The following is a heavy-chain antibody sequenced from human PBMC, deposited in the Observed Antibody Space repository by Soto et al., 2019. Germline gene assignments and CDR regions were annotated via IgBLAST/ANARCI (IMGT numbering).Heavy chain of an antibody. V-gene: IGHV3-48*02. Sequence: GGSLRLSCAASGFTFSSYSMNWVRQAPGKGLEWVSYISSSSSTIYYADSVKGRFTISRDNAKNSLYLQMNSRRDEDTAVYYCASTYNWNYLGDYYYYGMDVWGQGTTVTVSS. CDR3: ASTYNWNYLGDYYYYGMDV. J-gene: IGHJ6*02. CDR1: GFTFSSYS. CDR2: ISSSSSTI. D-gene: IGHD1-7*01.